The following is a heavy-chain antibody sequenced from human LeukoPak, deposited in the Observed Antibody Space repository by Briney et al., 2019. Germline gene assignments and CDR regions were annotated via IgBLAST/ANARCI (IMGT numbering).Heavy chain of an antibody. V-gene: IGHV3-49*04. CDR1: GFTFGDYA. CDR2: IRSKAYGGTT. D-gene: IGHD3-9*01. Sequence: GSLRLSCTASGFTFGDYAMSWVRQAPGKGLEWVGFIRSKAYGGTTEYAASVKGRFTISRDDSKSIAYLQMNSLKTEDTAVYYCTSEYYDILTGYSILFYYYGMDVWGQGTTVTVSS. CDR3: TSEYYDILTGYSILFYYYGMDV. J-gene: IGHJ6*02.